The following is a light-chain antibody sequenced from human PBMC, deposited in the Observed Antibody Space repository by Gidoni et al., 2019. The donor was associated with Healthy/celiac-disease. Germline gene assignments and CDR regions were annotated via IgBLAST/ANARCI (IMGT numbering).Light chain of an antibody. V-gene: IGKV1-5*03. Sequence: DIKMTQSPSTLSASVGDRVTITCRASQSISSWLAWYQQKPGKAPKLLIYKASSLESGVPSRFSGSGSGTEFTLTISSLQPDDFATYYCQQYYSYPLTFXGXTKVEIK. J-gene: IGKJ4*01. CDR2: KAS. CDR1: QSISSW. CDR3: QQYYSYPLT.